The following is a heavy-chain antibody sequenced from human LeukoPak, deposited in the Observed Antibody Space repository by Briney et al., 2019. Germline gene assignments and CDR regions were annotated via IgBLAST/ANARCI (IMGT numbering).Heavy chain of an antibody. V-gene: IGHV3-30-3*01. CDR2: ISYDGSNK. CDR1: GFTFSSYA. CDR3: ARVGNTYYDFWSGIHY. D-gene: IGHD3-3*01. Sequence: GGSLRLSCAASGFTFSSYAMHWVRQAPGKGLEWVAVISYDGSNKYYADSVRGRFTISRDNSKNTLYLQMNSLRAEDTAVYFCARVGNTYYDFWSGIHYWGQGTLVTVSS. J-gene: IGHJ4*02.